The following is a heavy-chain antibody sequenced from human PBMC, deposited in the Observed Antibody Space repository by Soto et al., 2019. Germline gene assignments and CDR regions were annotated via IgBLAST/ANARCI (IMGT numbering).Heavy chain of an antibody. CDR1: GFTFSSYW. D-gene: IGHD6-19*01. CDR3: ARGGGESSGWYGYFDL. CDR2: IKQDGSEK. J-gene: IGHJ2*01. Sequence: EVQLVESGGGLVQPGGSLRLSCAASGFTFSSYWMSWVRQAPGKGLEWVANIKQDGSEKYYVDSVKGRFTISRDNSKNSLYLQMNSLRAEDTAGYYCARGGGESSGWYGYFDLWGRGTLVTVSS. V-gene: IGHV3-7*01.